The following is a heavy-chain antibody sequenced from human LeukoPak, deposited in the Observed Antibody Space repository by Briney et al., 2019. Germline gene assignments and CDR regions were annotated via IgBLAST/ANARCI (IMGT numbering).Heavy chain of an antibody. CDR3: ARDGWGIDF. Sequence: GGSLRLSCAASGFTFSTYSMNWVRQAPGKGLEWVSYISSGSSTIYYADSVKGRFTISRDNAKNSLYLQMNGLRDEDTAVYYCARDGWGIDFWGQGTLVTVSS. D-gene: IGHD7-27*01. CDR2: ISSGSSTI. V-gene: IGHV3-48*02. J-gene: IGHJ4*02. CDR1: GFTFSTYS.